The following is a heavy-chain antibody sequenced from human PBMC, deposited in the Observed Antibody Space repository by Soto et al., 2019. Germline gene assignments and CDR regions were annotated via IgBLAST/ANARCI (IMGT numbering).Heavy chain of an antibody. CDR1: GFTLSNYT. CDR2: ISGSTI. CDR3: ARVKNTRDSGSYFTDAFDI. D-gene: IGHD1-26*01. V-gene: IGHV3-21*04. J-gene: IGHJ3*02. Sequence: GGSLSLSCAASGFTLSNYTMEWVRQAPGKGLDWLASISGSTIYYADSVKGRFTISRDNAKNSLYLQMNSLRAEDTAVYYCARVKNTRDSGSYFTDAFDIWGQGTMVTVSS.